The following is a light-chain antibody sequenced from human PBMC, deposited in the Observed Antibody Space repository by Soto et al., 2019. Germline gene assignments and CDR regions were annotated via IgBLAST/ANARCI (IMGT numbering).Light chain of an antibody. J-gene: IGKJ1*01. V-gene: IGKV1-5*03. CDR1: QTISSW. Sequence: DIQVTQSPSTLSASVGDRVTITCRASQTISSWLAWYQQKPGKAPKPLIYKASTLKSGVPSRFSGSGSGTEFTLTISSLQPEDFATYYCQQSYSTPRTFGQGTKVDI. CDR3: QQSYSTPRT. CDR2: KAS.